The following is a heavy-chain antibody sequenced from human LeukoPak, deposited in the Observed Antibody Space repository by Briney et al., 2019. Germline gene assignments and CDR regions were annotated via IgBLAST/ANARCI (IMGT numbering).Heavy chain of an antibody. V-gene: IGHV4-61*08. CDR1: GVSVSSGDCY. Sequence: SETLSLTCTVSGVSVSSGDCYWSWLRQPPGKRLEWIGYIYYSGSTNYNPSLKSRVTISVDTSKNQFSLNLSSVTATDTAVYYCARSYYDSRGHSFDYWGQGTLVTVSS. CDR2: IYYSGST. CDR3: ARSYYDSRGHSFDY. J-gene: IGHJ4*02. D-gene: IGHD3-22*01.